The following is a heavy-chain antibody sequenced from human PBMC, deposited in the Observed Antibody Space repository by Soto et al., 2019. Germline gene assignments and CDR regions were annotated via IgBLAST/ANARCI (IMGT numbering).Heavy chain of an antibody. Sequence: QVQLVQSGAEVKKPGASVKVSCKASGYTFTSYDINWVRQATGQGLEWMGWMNPNSGNTAYAQKFPGRVTMTRNTSMSTTCLGFSTLRSEDTAVYYCAGESLRGMDVWGQGTTVTVSS. CDR3: AGESLRGMDV. CDR1: GYTFTSYD. V-gene: IGHV1-8*01. CDR2: MNPNSGNT. J-gene: IGHJ6*02.